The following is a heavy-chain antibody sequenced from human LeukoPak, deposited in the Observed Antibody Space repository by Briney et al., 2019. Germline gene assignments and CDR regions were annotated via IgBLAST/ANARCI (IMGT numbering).Heavy chain of an antibody. D-gene: IGHD4-23*01. CDR3: ARGWLAETTVVTPYNY. J-gene: IGHJ4*02. CDR1: GGTVSSYA. Sequence: SVKVSCKASGGTVSSYAISWVRQAPGQGLEWMGGIIPIFGTANYAQKFQGRVTITAVESMRTAYMELSGLRSEDTAVYYCARGWLAETTVVTPYNYWGQGTLVTVSS. CDR2: IIPIFGTA. V-gene: IGHV1-69*01.